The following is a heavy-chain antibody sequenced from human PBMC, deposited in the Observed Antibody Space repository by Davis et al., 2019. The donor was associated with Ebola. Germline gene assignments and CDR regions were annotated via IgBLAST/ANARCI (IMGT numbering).Heavy chain of an antibody. CDR2: ISSSSSTI. Sequence: PSETLSLTCAASGFTFSSYTMNWVRQAPGKGLEWVSSISSSSSTINYADSVKGRFTISRDNAKNSLYLQMNSLRDEDTAVFYCARGRTVTNYVDYWGPGTLVTVSS. CDR1: GFTFSSYT. J-gene: IGHJ4*02. V-gene: IGHV3-48*02. D-gene: IGHD4-17*01. CDR3: ARGRTVTNYVDY.